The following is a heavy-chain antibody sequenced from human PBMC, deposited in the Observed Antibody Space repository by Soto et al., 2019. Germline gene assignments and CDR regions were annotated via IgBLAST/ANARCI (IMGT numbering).Heavy chain of an antibody. J-gene: IGHJ4*02. CDR1: GDSVSSNSVV. Sequence: QVQLQQSGPGLVQPSQTLSLTCAISGDSVSSNSVVWNWIRQSPSRGLEWLGRTYYRSRWHYEYAESVKSRIIINPDTSKNQLSLQLNSVTPEDTGVYYCARLVGNSWIDYWGRGTLVTVSS. CDR2: TYYRSRWHY. CDR3: ARLVGNSWIDY. V-gene: IGHV6-1*01. D-gene: IGHD6-13*01.